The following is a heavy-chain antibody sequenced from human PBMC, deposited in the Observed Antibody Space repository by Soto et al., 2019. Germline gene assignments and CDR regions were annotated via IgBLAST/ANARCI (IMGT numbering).Heavy chain of an antibody. CDR1: GGTFSSYA. J-gene: IGHJ6*02. CDR3: ARTPGATSWYYYYGMDV. V-gene: IGHV1-69*13. D-gene: IGHD1-26*01. Sequence: GASVNVSCKASGGTFSSYAISWVRQAPGQGLEWMGGIIPIFGTANYAQKFQGRVTITADESTSTAYMELSSLRSEDTAVYYCARTPGATSWYYYYGMDVWGQGTTVTVS. CDR2: IIPIFGTA.